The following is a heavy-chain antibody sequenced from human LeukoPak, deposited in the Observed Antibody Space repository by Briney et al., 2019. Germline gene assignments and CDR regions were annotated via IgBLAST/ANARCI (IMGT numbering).Heavy chain of an antibody. J-gene: IGHJ4*02. CDR3: AKDLYSVTWYSSYY. D-gene: IGHD1-26*01. CDR1: GFTFNSYG. CDR2: ISGSGGST. Sequence: GGSLRLSCAASGFTFNSYGMSWVRQAPGKGLEWVSGISGSGGSTYYADSVKGRFTISRDNSKNTLYLQMNSLRAEDTAVYYCAKDLYSVTWYSSYYWGQGTLVTVSS. V-gene: IGHV3-23*01.